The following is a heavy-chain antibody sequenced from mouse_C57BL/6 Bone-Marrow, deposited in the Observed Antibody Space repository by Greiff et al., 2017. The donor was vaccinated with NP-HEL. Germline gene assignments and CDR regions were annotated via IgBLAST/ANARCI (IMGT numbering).Heavy chain of an antibody. Sequence: VKLMESGAELVKPGASVKISCKASGYAFSSYWMNWVKQRPGKGLEWIGQIYPGDGDTNYNGKFKGKATLTADKSSSTAYMQLSSLTSEDSAVYCCAREGICPVYFDYWGQGTTLTVSS. V-gene: IGHV1-80*01. CDR1: GYAFSSYW. CDR2: IYPGDGDT. J-gene: IGHJ2*01. CDR3: AREGICPVYFDY.